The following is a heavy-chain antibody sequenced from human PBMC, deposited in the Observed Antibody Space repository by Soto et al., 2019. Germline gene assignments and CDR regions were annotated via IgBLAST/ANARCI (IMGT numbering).Heavy chain of an antibody. Sequence: ASVKVSCKASGYAFTSYYMHWVRQAPGQGLEWMGIINPSGGSTSYAQKFQGRVTMTRDTSTSTVYMELSSLRPEDTAVYYSARAQGQQLVKIDYRGQGTLVTVSS. CDR2: INPSGGST. J-gene: IGHJ4*02. V-gene: IGHV1-46*03. CDR1: GYAFTSYY. D-gene: IGHD6-13*01. CDR3: ARAQGQQLVKIDY.